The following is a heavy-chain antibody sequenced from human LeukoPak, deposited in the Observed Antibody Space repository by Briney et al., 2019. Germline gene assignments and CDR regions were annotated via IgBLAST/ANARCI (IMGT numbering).Heavy chain of an antibody. CDR1: GYTFTNYG. CDR3: AKDFPPGGPPKNYFDY. Sequence: ASVKVSCKTSGYTFTNYGIAWVRRAPGQGFEWMGWISAYKGATKYAQKFQGRVTMTTDTSTATAYMELRSLRSEDTAVYYCAKDFPPGGPPKNYFDYWGRGALVTVS. D-gene: IGHD3-16*01. J-gene: IGHJ4*02. CDR2: ISAYKGAT. V-gene: IGHV1-18*01.